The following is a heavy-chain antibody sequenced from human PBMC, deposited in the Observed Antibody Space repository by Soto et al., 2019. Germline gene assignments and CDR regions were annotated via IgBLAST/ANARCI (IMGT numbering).Heavy chain of an antibody. Sequence: PSETLPLTCTVSGGTITSGGYFWDWIRQPPGKGLEWIGTVHSTGGTYYSPSLRSRVTISVDTSKNLFSLKMTSASATDTAVYFCAKREDSSRFSGMEFWGHGTAGTVSS. CDR3: AKREDSSRFSGMEF. J-gene: IGHJ6*02. CDR1: GGTITSGGYF. CDR2: VHSTGGT. V-gene: IGHV4-39*01. D-gene: IGHD1-26*01.